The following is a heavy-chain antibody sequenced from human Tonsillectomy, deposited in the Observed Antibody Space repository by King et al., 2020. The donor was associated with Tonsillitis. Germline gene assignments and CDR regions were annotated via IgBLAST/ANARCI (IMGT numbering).Heavy chain of an antibody. CDR1: GFSLSTSGVG. CDR3: AHRRKDYIWGINRQKEGDYYFDY. Sequence: ITLKESGPTLVKPTQTLTLTCTFSGFSLSTSGVGVGWIRQPPGKALEWLALIYWSDDKRYSPSLKSRLTITKDTSKNQVVLTMTNMDPVDTATYYCAHRRKDYIWGINRQKEGDYYFDYWGQGTLVTVSS. V-gene: IGHV2-5*01. CDR2: IYWSDDK. J-gene: IGHJ4*02. D-gene: IGHD3-16*01.